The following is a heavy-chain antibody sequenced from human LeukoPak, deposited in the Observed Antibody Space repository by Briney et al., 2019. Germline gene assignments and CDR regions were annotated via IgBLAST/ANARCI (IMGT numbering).Heavy chain of an antibody. J-gene: IGHJ4*02. CDR1: GGSISSSY. CDR3: ARGNGWFRL. D-gene: IGHD6-19*01. Sequence: RSSETLSLTCTVSGGSISSSYWSWIRQPPGKGLEWLAYIYYGGNTNYSPSLKSRLTISVDTSNNQVSLKLSSVTAADTAVYYCARGNGWFRLWGQGTLVTVSS. CDR2: IYYGGNT. V-gene: IGHV4-59*01.